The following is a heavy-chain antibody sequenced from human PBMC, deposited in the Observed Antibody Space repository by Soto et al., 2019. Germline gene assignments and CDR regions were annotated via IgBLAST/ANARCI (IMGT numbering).Heavy chain of an antibody. CDR3: ARAVRGSYYDY. D-gene: IGHD1-26*01. CDR1: GGSISSSDYY. V-gene: IGHV4-30-4*01. Sequence: QVQLQESGPGLVKPSQTLSLTCTVSGGSISSSDYYWSWIRQPPGKGLEWIGYIYYSGSTYYNPSPNRRVTISVDTSQTQFSLKRSSVTAADTAVYYCARAVRGSYYDYWGQGTLVTVSS. CDR2: IYYSGST. J-gene: IGHJ4*02.